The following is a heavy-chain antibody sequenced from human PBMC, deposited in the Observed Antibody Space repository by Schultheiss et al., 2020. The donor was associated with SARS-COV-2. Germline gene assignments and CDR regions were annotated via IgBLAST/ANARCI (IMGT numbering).Heavy chain of an antibody. CDR3: ARGRGDYERRDAFDI. D-gene: IGHD2-21*02. CDR2: IYYSGST. CDR1: GGSVSSGSYY. J-gene: IGHJ3*02. V-gene: IGHV4-61*01. Sequence: SETLSLTCTVSGGSVSSGSYYWSWIRQPPGKGLEWIGYIYYSGSTNYNPSLKSRVTISVDTSKNQFSLKLSSVTAADTAVYYCARGRGDYERRDAFDIWGQGTMVTVSS.